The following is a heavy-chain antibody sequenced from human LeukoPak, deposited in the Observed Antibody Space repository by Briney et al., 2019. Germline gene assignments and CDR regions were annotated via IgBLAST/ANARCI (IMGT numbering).Heavy chain of an antibody. D-gene: IGHD1-26*01. Sequence: GGSLRLSCAASGFTVSSNYMSWVRQAPGKGLEWVSVIYSSGDTYYTDSVRGRFTISRDNSKNTLFLQMNSLRGEDTAVYYCTRDVGGNYQSIAFDIWGQGTMVTVSS. V-gene: IGHV3-53*01. CDR3: TRDVGGNYQSIAFDI. CDR2: IYSSGDT. J-gene: IGHJ3*02. CDR1: GFTVSSNY.